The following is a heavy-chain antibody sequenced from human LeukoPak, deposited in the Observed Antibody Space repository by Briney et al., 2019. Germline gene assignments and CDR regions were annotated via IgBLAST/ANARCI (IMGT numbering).Heavy chain of an antibody. CDR3: TRDFHPVGIDY. CDR1: GFTFGDYA. Sequence: PGGSLRLSCTASGFTFGDYAMSWVRQAPGKGLEWVGFIISKAYGGTTEYAASVKGKFTISRDDSKSIAYLQMNSLKTEDTAVYYCTRDFHPVGIDYWGQGTLVTVSS. V-gene: IGHV3-49*04. J-gene: IGHJ4*02. CDR2: IISKAYGGTT. D-gene: IGHD7-27*01.